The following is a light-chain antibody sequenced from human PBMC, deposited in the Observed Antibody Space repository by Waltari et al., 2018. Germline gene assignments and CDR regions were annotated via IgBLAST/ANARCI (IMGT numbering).Light chain of an antibody. Sequence: IQMTHSPSTLSASVGDRVTITCRARHSISSWFAWHQQKPGKAPKFLLYTASCLESGVPSRFSGSGSGTEFTLTISSLQPDDFATYYCQQYNNYPWTFGQGTKVEIK. CDR3: QQYNNYPWT. J-gene: IGKJ1*01. CDR2: TAS. V-gene: IGKV1-5*03. CDR1: HSISSW.